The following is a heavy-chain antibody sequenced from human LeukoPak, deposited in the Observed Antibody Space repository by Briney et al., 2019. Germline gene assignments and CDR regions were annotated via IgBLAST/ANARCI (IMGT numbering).Heavy chain of an antibody. V-gene: IGHV4-4*07. CDR1: GGSMSSSY. CDR3: ARENYYDSSGYSEGMDV. Sequence: SETLSLTCTVSGGSMSSSYLTWVRQPAGKGLEWIGRMYVSGTTNYNPSLRSRVSMSIDSSNNQFSLRLGSVTAADTAVYYCARENYYDSSGYSEGMDVWGQGTTVTVS. J-gene: IGHJ6*02. CDR2: MYVSGTT. D-gene: IGHD3-22*01.